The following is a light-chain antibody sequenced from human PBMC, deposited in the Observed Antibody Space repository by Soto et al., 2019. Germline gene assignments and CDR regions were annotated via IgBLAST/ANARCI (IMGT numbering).Light chain of an antibody. CDR3: SSYSISTAYL. J-gene: IGLJ1*01. CDR1: SSDVGGYDY. Sequence: QSVLTQPASVSGSPGQSITISCTGTSSDVGGYDYVSWYQLHPGKAPKLMVFEVRNRPSGVSYRFSGSKSGNTASLTISGLQAEDEADYFCSSYSISTAYLFGTGTKATAL. CDR2: EVR. V-gene: IGLV2-14*01.